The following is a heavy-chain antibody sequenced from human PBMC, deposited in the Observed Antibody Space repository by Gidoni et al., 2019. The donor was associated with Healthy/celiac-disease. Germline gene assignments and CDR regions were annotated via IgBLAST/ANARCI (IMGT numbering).Heavy chain of an antibody. CDR2: INPNSGGT. CDR1: GSTFPGYY. D-gene: IGHD3-22*01. J-gene: IGHJ4*02. Sequence: QVQLVQSGAEVKKPGASVKVSCKAYGSTFPGYYMHWGRQAPGQGLEWMGWINPNSGGTNYAQKFQGRVTMTRDTSISTAYMELSRLRSDDTAVYYCARGGSTMIVVVDFDYWGQGTLVTVSS. CDR3: ARGGSTMIVVVDFDY. V-gene: IGHV1-2*02.